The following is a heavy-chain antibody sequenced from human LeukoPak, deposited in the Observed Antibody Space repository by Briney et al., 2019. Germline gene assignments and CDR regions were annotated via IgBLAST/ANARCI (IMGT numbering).Heavy chain of an antibody. CDR2: IYHSGST. D-gene: IGHD3-16*02. CDR3: ARGTTYYDYVWGSYPQYYFDY. J-gene: IGHJ4*02. CDR1: GGSISSHF. Sequence: SETLSLTCTVSGGSISSHFWSWIRQPPGKGLEWIGYIYHSGSTYYNPSLKSRVTISVDRSKNQFSLKLSSVTAADTAVYYCARGTTYYDYVWGSYPQYYFDYWGQGTLVTVSS. V-gene: IGHV4-30-2*01.